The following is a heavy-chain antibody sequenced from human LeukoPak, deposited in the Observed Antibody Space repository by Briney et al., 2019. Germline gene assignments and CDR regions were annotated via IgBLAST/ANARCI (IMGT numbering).Heavy chain of an antibody. V-gene: IGHV1-69*05. J-gene: IGHJ4*02. CDR3: ARDSSSSFAFGY. D-gene: IGHD6-6*01. CDR2: IIPIFGTA. Sequence: ASVKVSCKASGGTFSSYAISWVRQAPGQGLEWMGRIIPIFGTANYAQKFQGRVTITTDESTSTAYMELSSLRSEDTAVYYCARDSSSSFAFGYWGQGTLVTVSS. CDR1: GGTFSSYA.